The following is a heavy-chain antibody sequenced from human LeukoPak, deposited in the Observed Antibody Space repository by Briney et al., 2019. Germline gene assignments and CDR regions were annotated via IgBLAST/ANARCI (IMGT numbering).Heavy chain of an antibody. CDR3: ARTPYSSGWYGFDY. CDR1: GGSISSSSYY. D-gene: IGHD6-19*01. Sequence: SETLSLTCTVSGGSISSSSYYWGWIRQPPGKGLEWIGSIYYSGSTYYNPSLKSRVTISVDTSKNQLSLKLSSVTAADTAVYYCARTPYSSGWYGFDYWGQGTLVTVSS. J-gene: IGHJ4*02. CDR2: IYYSGST. V-gene: IGHV4-39*07.